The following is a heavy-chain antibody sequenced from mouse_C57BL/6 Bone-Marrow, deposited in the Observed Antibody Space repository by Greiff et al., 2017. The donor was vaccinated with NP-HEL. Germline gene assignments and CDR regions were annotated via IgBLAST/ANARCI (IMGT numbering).Heavy chain of an antibody. D-gene: IGHD1-1*01. V-gene: IGHV10-1*01. J-gene: IGHJ4*01. CDR1: GFSFNTYA. Sequence: EVQLVESGGGLVQPKGSLKLSCAASGFSFNTYAMNWVRQAPGKGLEWVARIRSKSNNYATYYADSVKDRFTISRDDSESMLYLQMNNLKTEDTAMYYCVRQDYGSSYLGAMDYWGQGTSVTVSS. CDR2: IRSKSNNYAT. CDR3: VRQDYGSSYLGAMDY.